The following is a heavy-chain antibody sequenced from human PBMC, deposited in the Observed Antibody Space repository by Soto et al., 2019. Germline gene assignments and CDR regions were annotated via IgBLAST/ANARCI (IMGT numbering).Heavy chain of an antibody. CDR2: IYYSGST. D-gene: IGHD3-10*01. Sequence: PSETLSLTCTVSGGSISSYYWSWIRQPPGKGLEWIGYIYYSGSTNYNPSLKSRVTISVDTSKNQFSLKPSSVTAADTAVYYCARVGSSGAFDIWGQGTMVTVSS. J-gene: IGHJ3*02. CDR3: ARVGSSGAFDI. V-gene: IGHV4-59*01. CDR1: GGSISSYY.